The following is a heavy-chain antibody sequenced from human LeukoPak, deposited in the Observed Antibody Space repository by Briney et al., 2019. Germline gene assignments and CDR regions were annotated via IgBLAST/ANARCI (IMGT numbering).Heavy chain of an antibody. CDR3: AKDVEPYYDFWSGYSSFDC. V-gene: IGHV3-23*01. J-gene: IGHJ4*02. D-gene: IGHD3-3*01. Sequence: PGRSLRLSCAASGFTFSSYAMSWVRQAPGKGLEWVSAISGSGGSTYYADSVKGRFTISRDNSKNTLYLQMNSLRAEDTAVYYCAKDVEPYYDFWSGYSSFDCWGQGTLVTVSS. CDR2: ISGSGGST. CDR1: GFTFSSYA.